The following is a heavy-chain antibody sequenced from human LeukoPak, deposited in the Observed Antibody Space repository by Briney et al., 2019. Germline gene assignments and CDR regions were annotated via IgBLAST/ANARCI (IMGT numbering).Heavy chain of an antibody. V-gene: IGHV1-69*04. CDR2: IIPILGIA. D-gene: IGHD2-21*02. CDR3: ARVSWRDQDY. J-gene: IGHJ4*02. Sequence: ASVKVSCKASGGTFSSYAISWVRQAPGQRLEWMGRIIPILGIANYAQKFQGRVTITADKSTSTAYMELSSLRSEDTAVYYCARVSWRDQDYWGQGTLVTVSS. CDR1: GGTFSSYA.